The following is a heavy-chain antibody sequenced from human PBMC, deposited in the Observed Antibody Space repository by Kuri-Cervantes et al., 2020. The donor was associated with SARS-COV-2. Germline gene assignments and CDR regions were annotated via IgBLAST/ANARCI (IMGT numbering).Heavy chain of an antibody. D-gene: IGHD3-22*01. V-gene: IGHV3-74*01. CDR1: GFTFSSYW. CDR3: ARDYYDSSGVY. Sequence: GESLKISCAASGFTFSSYWMHWVRQAPGKGLVWVSRINSDGSSTSYADSVKGRFTISRDNAKNTLYLQMNSLRAEDTAVHYCARDYYDSSGVYWSQGTLVTVSS. J-gene: IGHJ4*02. CDR2: INSDGSST.